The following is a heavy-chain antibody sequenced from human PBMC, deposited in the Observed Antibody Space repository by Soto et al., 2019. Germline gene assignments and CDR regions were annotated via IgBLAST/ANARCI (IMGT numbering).Heavy chain of an antibody. V-gene: IGHV3-30*18. J-gene: IGHJ6*02. CDR3: GKDYYPFSAPQHFDVDV. CDR2: ISDDGRNL. Sequence: WGSLRLSCAASDFSFTRYGMHWFRQAPGKGLEWVAVISDDGRNLHYGDSVRGRFTISRDNSQSTLYLQMNSLKPEDTAVYYCGKDYYPFSAPQHFDVDVRGQGTTVIVSS. D-gene: IGHD3-10*01. CDR1: DFSFTRYG.